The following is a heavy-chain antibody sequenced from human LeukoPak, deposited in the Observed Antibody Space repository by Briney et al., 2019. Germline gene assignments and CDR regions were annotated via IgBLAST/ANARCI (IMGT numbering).Heavy chain of an antibody. CDR1: GFTFSSSA. CDR3: ARDREWAFDY. CDR2: INRETNLI. Sequence: PGGSLRLPCAASGFTFSSSAMSWVRQAPGKGLEWVSHINRETNLIDYADSVRGRFTISRDNAKNSLYLEMTSLRDEDTAVYYCARDREWAFDYWGQGTLVTVSS. V-gene: IGHV3-48*02. J-gene: IGHJ4*02. D-gene: IGHD2-8*01.